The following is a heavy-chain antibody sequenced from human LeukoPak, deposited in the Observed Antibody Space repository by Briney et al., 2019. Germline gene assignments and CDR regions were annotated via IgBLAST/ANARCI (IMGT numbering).Heavy chain of an antibody. D-gene: IGHD1-26*01. CDR2: ISGSGDNT. CDR1: GFTFSGFA. Sequence: SGGSLRLSCAASGFTFSGFAMSRVRRTPGKGLEWVSGISGSGDNTLYADSVKGRFTISRDNSKNTLYLEMNSLRAEDTAIYYCAKMKGHPLPKYYMDVWGQGTTVTVSS. J-gene: IGHJ6*01. CDR3: AKMKGHPLPKYYMDV. V-gene: IGHV3-23*01.